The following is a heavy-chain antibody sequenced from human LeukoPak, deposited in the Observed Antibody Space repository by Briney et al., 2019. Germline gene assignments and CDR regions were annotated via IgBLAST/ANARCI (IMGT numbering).Heavy chain of an antibody. CDR1: GGSISSGDYY. D-gene: IGHD2-2*01. V-gene: IGHV4-30-4*08. CDR2: IYYSGST. J-gene: IGHJ4*02. CDR3: AREDCSSTSCHYFDY. Sequence: SETLSLTCTVSGGSISSGDYYWSWIRQPPGKGLEWIGYIYYSGSTYYNPSLKSRVTISVDTSKNRFSLKLSSVTAADTAVYYCAREDCSSTSCHYFDYWGQGTLVTVSS.